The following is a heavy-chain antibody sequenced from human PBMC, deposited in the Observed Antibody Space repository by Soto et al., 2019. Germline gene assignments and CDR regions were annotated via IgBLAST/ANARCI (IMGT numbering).Heavy chain of an antibody. CDR3: ARGRDGMDV. V-gene: IGHV3-53*02. CDR2: IYREGSI. Sequence: EVQLVETGGGLIQPGGSLRLSCAAPEFTVRSNYMSWVRQAPGKGLEWVSGIYREGSIYYADSVKGRFTISRDNSKNTLYLQMNNLRAEDTALYYCARGRDGMDVWGQGTTVTVSS. J-gene: IGHJ6*02. CDR1: EFTVRSNY.